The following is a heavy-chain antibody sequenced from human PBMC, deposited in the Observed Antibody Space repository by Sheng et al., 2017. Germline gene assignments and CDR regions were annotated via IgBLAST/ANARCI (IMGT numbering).Heavy chain of an antibody. Sequence: QALLIQSGPEVKKPGSSVKVSCKAPEGTFTTFAINWVRQAPGQGLEWMGGITPVFGAVNYAQTFQDRVAITADESTSTVYLELNSLRSGDTAVYYCARVRSRYTSSSLGYYAMDVWDQGP. CDR3: ARVRSRYTSSSLGYYAMDV. J-gene: IGHJ6*02. V-gene: IGHV1-69*01. CDR2: ITPVFGAV. CDR1: EGTFTTFA. D-gene: IGHD5-12*01.